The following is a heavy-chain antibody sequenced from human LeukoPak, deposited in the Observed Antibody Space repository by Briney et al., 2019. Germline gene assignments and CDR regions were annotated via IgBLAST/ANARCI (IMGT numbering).Heavy chain of an antibody. CDR1: GFKFDDYA. Sequence: GGSLRLSCAASGFKFDDYAMHWARQAPGKGLEWVSSIPWTNAGVAYADSVKGRCTISRDNAKNYVYLELKSLRAEDTALYYCAKGRGADTSYGMNVWGQGTTVIVSS. CDR3: AKGRGADTSYGMNV. CDR2: IPWTNAGV. J-gene: IGHJ6*02. V-gene: IGHV3-9*01. D-gene: IGHD5-18*01.